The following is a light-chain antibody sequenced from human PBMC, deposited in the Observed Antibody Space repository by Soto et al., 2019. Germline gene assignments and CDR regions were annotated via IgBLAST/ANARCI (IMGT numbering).Light chain of an antibody. Sequence: QCVLTQPPSVSGAPGQRVTISCTGSSCDIGAGYDVEWYQQLPGTAPKLLIYGNSNRPSGVPDRFSGSKSGTSASLAITGLQAEDEADYYCQSYDSSLSALFGGGTKLTAL. CDR3: QSYDSSLSAL. J-gene: IGLJ3*02. CDR2: GNS. CDR1: SCDIGAGYD. V-gene: IGLV1-40*01.